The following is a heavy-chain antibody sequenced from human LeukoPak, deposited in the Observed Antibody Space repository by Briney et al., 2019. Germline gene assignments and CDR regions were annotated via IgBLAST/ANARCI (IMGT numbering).Heavy chain of an antibody. CDR1: GYTFTRYY. Sequence: ASVKVSCKASGYTFTRYYMHWVRQAPGQGLEWMGWINPNSGGTNYAQKFQGRVTMTRDTSISTAYMELSRLRSDDTAVYYCARPLGVVIPYNWFDPWGQGTLVTVSS. CDR3: ARPLGVVIPYNWFDP. J-gene: IGHJ5*02. CDR2: INPNSGGT. V-gene: IGHV1-2*02. D-gene: IGHD3-3*01.